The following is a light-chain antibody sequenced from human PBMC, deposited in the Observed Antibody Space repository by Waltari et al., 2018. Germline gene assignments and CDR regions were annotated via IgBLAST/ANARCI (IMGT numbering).Light chain of an antibody. J-gene: IGLJ2*01. CDR2: DVN. Sequence: QSALTQPASVSGSPGQSITISCTGTSSDVGGYNYVSWYQHHPGKAPKIMIYDVNDRPSGVYKRFSGSKSGNAASLTISGLQAEDEADYYCSSYRRSDIVVFGGGTKLTVL. V-gene: IGLV2-14*03. CDR3: SSYRRSDIVV. CDR1: SSDVGGYNY.